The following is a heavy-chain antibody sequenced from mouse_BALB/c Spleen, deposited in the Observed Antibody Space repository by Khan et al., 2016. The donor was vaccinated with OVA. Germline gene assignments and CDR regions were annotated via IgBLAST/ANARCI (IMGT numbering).Heavy chain of an antibody. CDR1: GYTFTTAG. CDR3: ARGGAAYCRNYGGDMED. Sequence: QIQLVQSGPELKQPGETVRISCKASGYTFTTAGIQWVQKMPGKGLKWIGWINTHSGVPTYAEDFKGRFAFSLEISVNTAYLQITNLKHEDTATXDYARGGAAYCRNYGGDMEDWGQGTTVTVSS. J-gene: IGHJ4*01. D-gene: IGHD2-5*01. CDR2: INTHSGVP. V-gene: IGHV9-4*02.